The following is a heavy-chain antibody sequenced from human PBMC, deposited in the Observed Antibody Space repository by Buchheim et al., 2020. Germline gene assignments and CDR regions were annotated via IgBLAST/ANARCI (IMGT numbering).Heavy chain of an antibody. CDR2: IIPILGIA. J-gene: IGHJ6*02. D-gene: IGHD5-24*01. CDR3: ASSRDGLQSYYYYGMDV. CDR1: GGTFSSYT. V-gene: IGHV1-69*02. Sequence: QVQLVQSGAEVKKPGSSVKVSCKASGGTFSSYTISWVRQAPGQGLEWMGRIIPILGIANYAQKFQGRVTITAAKSTSTAYMELSSLRSEDTAVYYCASSRDGLQSYYYYGMDVWGQGTT.